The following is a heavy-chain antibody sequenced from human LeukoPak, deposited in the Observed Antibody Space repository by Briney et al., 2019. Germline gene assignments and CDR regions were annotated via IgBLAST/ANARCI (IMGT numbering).Heavy chain of an antibody. D-gene: IGHD3-22*01. J-gene: IGHJ3*02. Sequence: SETLSLTCAVNGGSFSGYYWSWIRQPPGKGLEWIGEINHSGSTNYNPSLKSRVTISVDTSKNQFSLKLSSVTAADTAVYYCARVPNLPYYYDSRTAFDIWGQGTMVTVSS. CDR3: ARVPNLPYYYDSRTAFDI. V-gene: IGHV4-34*01. CDR1: GGSFSGYY. CDR2: INHSGST.